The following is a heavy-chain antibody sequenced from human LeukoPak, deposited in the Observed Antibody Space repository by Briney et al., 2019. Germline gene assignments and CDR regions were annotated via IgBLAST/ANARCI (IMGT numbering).Heavy chain of an antibody. D-gene: IGHD5-18*01. CDR2: INPSGSKT. Sequence: ASVKVSCKASGYTFTIYYMHWVRQAPGQGLEWMGIINPSGSKTYYAQKFQGRVTITAAMSTSTAYMELSSLRSEDTAVYYCARSEYSYGPNKDRFDYWGQGTLVTVSS. CDR1: GYTFTIYY. J-gene: IGHJ4*02. V-gene: IGHV1-46*01. CDR3: ARSEYSYGPNKDRFDY.